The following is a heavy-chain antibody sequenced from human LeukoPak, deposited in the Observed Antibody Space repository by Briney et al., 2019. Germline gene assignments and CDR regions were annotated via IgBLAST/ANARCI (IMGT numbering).Heavy chain of an antibody. J-gene: IGHJ4*02. CDR2: IYYSGST. V-gene: IGHV4-59*01. CDR3: ARGGTYYYDSSGHYTTQHYFDY. D-gene: IGHD3-22*01. CDR1: GGSTSGFY. Sequence: SETLSLTCAVSGGSTSGFYWSWIRQPPGKGLEWIGYIYYSGSTNYNPALKSRVTMSLDTSKNQFSLKLSSVTAADTAVYYCARGGTYYYDSSGHYTTQHYFDYWGQGTLVTVSS.